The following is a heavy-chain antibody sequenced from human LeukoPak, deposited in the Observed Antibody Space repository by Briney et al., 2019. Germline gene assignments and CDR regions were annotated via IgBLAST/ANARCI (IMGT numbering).Heavy chain of an antibody. CDR1: GGSFSGYY. CDR3: AAEGIMITFGGVIVTDY. D-gene: IGHD3-16*02. Sequence: MPSETLSLTCAVYGGSFSGYYWSWIRQPPGKGLEWIGEINHSGSTNYNPSLKSRVTISVDTSKNQFSLKLSSVTAADTAVYYCAAEGIMITFGGVIVTDYWGQGTLVTVSS. CDR2: INHSGST. V-gene: IGHV4-34*01. J-gene: IGHJ4*02.